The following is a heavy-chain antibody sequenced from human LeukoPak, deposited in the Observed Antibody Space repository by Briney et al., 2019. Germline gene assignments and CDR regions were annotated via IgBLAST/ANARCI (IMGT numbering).Heavy chain of an antibody. CDR2: IRYDGSNK. CDR1: GFTFSSYW. CDR3: AKVSGNPLNY. J-gene: IGHJ4*02. Sequence: GGSLRLSCAASGFTFSSYWMSWIRQAPGKGLEWVAFIRYDGSNKYYADSVKGRFTISRDNSKNTLYLQMNSLRAEDTAVYYCAKVSGNPLNYWGQGTLVTVSS. V-gene: IGHV3-30*02.